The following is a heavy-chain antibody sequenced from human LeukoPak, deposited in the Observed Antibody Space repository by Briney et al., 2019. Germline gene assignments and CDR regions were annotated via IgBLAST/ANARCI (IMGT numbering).Heavy chain of an antibody. D-gene: IGHD3-9*01. V-gene: IGHV3-30*18. J-gene: IGHJ6*04. CDR2: ISYGGSNK. CDR3: AKDSSRYDITYGMDV. Sequence: GGPLRLSCAASGFTFSSYGMHWVRQAPGKELEWVAVISYGGSNKYYADSVKGRFTISRDNSKNTLYLQMNSLRAEDTAVYYCAKDSSRYDITYGMDVWGKGTTVTVSS. CDR1: GFTFSSYG.